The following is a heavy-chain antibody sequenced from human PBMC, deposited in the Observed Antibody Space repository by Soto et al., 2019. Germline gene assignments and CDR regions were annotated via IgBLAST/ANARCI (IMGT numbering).Heavy chain of an antibody. D-gene: IGHD4-17*01. J-gene: IGHJ3*02. V-gene: IGHV3-33*01. CDR1: GFTFSGFG. CDR3: ARGRGGSYGGNSAHFDI. Sequence: QVQLVESGGGVVQPGTSLRLSCEASGFTFSGFGMHWVRQAPGKGLEWVAVIWYDGSKKYYADCVKGRFTISRDNSKKEVNLQMNSLRDEDTAVYYCARGRGGSYGGNSAHFDIWGQGTLVTVSS. CDR2: IWYDGSKK.